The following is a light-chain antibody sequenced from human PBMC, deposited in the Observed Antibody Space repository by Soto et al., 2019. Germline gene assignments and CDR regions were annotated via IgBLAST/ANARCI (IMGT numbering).Light chain of an antibody. Sequence: QSVLTQPPSVSGAPGQSVTISCTGSSSNIGAGSDVHWYQHLPGTPPKVLIYGNNNRPSGVPDRFSGSKSGTSASLSITGLQAEDEADCYCQSYDSSLSGSVFGGGTKLTVL. J-gene: IGLJ2*01. CDR3: QSYDSSLSGSV. CDR1: SSNIGAGSD. V-gene: IGLV1-40*01. CDR2: GNN.